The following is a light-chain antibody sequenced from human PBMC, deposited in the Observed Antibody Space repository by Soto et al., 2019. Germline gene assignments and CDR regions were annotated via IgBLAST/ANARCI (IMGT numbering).Light chain of an antibody. CDR3: RSYASSSTLV. Sequence: QSALTQPASVSGSPGQSITISCTGTSSDVGGYDYVSWYQQHPGKVPKLMIYDVSSRPSGVSNRFSGSKSGNTASLTISGIQAEYEADYYCRSYASSSTLVFGGGTKLTVL. V-gene: IGLV2-14*01. CDR2: DVS. J-gene: IGLJ2*01. CDR1: SSDVGGYDY.